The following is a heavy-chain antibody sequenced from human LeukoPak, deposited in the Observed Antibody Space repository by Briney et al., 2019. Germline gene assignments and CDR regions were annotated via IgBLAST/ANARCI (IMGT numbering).Heavy chain of an antibody. J-gene: IGHJ6*02. V-gene: IGHV3-48*03. Sequence: PGGSLRLSCAASGFTFSSYEMNWVRQAPGKGLEWVSYISSSGSTIYYADSVKGRFTISRDNAKNSLYLQMNSLRAEDTAVYYCERGRQQLVRGDYYYGMDVWGQGTTVTVSS. CDR2: ISSSGSTI. D-gene: IGHD6-13*01. CDR3: ERGRQQLVRGDYYYGMDV. CDR1: GFTFSSYE.